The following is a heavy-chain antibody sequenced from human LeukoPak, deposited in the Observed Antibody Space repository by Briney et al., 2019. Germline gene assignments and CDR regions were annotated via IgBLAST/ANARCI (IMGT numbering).Heavy chain of an antibody. D-gene: IGHD1-26*01. CDR2: INAGNGNT. Sequence: ASVKVSCKASGYTFTSYAIHWVRQAPGQRLEWMGWINAGNGNTKYSQKFQGRVTITRDTSASTAYMELSSLRSEDTAVYYCARKEVGIVVGATFGYWGQGTLVTVSS. V-gene: IGHV1-3*01. J-gene: IGHJ4*02. CDR1: GYTFTSYA. CDR3: ARKEVGIVVGATFGY.